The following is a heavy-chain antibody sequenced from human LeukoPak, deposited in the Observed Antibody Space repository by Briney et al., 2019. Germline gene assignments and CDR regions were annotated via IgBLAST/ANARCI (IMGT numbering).Heavy chain of an antibody. CDR1: GFTFSSYT. J-gene: IGHJ4*02. Sequence: GGSLRLPCSASGFTFSSYTMHWVRQAPGKGLEYVSAVSSNGGSTYYADSVKGRFTIYRDNSKNTLYLQMSSLRAEDTAVYYCVPYYDVLTGFYTGYWGQGTLVTVSS. V-gene: IGHV3-64D*06. D-gene: IGHD3-9*01. CDR3: VPYYDVLTGFYTGY. CDR2: VSSNGGST.